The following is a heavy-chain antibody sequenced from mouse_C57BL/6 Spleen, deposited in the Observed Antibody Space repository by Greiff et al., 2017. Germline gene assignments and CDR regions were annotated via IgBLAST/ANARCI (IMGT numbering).Heavy chain of an antibody. CDR2: IYPGDGDT. J-gene: IGHJ2*01. D-gene: IGHD1-1*01. Sequence: QVQLQQSGPELVKPGASVKISCKASGYAFSSSWMNWVKQRPGKGLEWIGRIYPGDGDTNYNGKFKGKATLTADKSSSTAYMQLSSLTSEDSAVYCCARSRYYGSSSFDYWGQGTTLTVSS. V-gene: IGHV1-82*01. CDR3: ARSRYYGSSSFDY. CDR1: GYAFSSSW.